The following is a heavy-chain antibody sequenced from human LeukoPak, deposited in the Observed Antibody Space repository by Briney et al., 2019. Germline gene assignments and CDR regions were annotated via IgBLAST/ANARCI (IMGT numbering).Heavy chain of an antibody. CDR1: AGSISSSY. V-gene: IGHV4-59*01. D-gene: IGHD3-22*01. J-gene: IGHJ4*02. CDR2: IHYGGSI. CDR3: ARTHSSGYYYFDY. Sequence: PSETLSLTCTVSAGSISSSYWSWIRQPPGKGLEWIGYIHYGGSINYNPSLKSRVTISVDTSKNQFSLKLSSVTAADTAVYYCARTHSSGYYYFDYWGQGTLVTVSS.